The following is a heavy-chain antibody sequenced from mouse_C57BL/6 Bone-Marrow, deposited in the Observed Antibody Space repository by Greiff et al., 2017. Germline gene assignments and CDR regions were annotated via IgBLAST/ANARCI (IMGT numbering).Heavy chain of an antibody. Sequence: QVQLKESGAELVRPGASVTLSCKASGYTFTDYEMHWVKQTPVHGLEWIGAIDPETGGTAYNQKFKGKAILTADKSSSTAYMELRSLTSEDSAVYYCTRYDYDGFDYWGQGTTRTVSS. CDR3: TRYDYDGFDY. V-gene: IGHV1-15*01. D-gene: IGHD2-4*01. CDR2: IDPETGGT. CDR1: GYTFTDYE. J-gene: IGHJ2*01.